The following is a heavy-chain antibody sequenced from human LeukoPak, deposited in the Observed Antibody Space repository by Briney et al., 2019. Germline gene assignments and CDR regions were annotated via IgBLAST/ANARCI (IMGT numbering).Heavy chain of an antibody. V-gene: IGHV3-74*01. D-gene: IGHD1-14*01. CDR3: ARANPADFNL. J-gene: IGHJ2*01. Sequence: GGSLRLSCVASEFTFSNYWIHWVRQPPGKGLVWVSRIRYDGIVTNYADSVEGRFTVSRDNAKNTVHLQMNSLRDDDTAVYYCARANPADFNLWGRGTLVTVSS. CDR2: IRYDGIVT. CDR1: EFTFSNYW.